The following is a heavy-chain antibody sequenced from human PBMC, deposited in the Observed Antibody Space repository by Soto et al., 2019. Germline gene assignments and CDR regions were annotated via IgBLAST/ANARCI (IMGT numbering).Heavy chain of an antibody. Sequence: LRLSCAASGFTFSSYGMHWVRQAPGKGLEWVAVISYDGSNKYYADSVKGRFTISRDNSKNTLYLQMNSLRAEDTAVYYCAKRGVDIVATFHYYYGMDVWGQGTTVTVSS. CDR3: AKRGVDIVATFHYYYGMDV. CDR1: GFTFSSYG. J-gene: IGHJ6*02. CDR2: ISYDGSNK. D-gene: IGHD5-12*01. V-gene: IGHV3-30*18.